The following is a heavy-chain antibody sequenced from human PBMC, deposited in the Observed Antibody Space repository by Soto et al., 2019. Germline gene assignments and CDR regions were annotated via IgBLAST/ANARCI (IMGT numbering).Heavy chain of an antibody. CDR2: IKSKTDGGTT. Sequence: EVQLVESGGGLVKPGGSLSLSCAASGFTFSNAWMSWVRQAPGKGLEWVGRIKSKTDGGTTDYAAPVKGRFTISRDDSKNTLYLQMNSLKTEDTAVYYCTTEKRTYYYDSSGYWREWGQGTLVTVSS. D-gene: IGHD3-22*01. CDR1: GFTFSNAW. CDR3: TTEKRTYYYDSSGYWRE. V-gene: IGHV3-15*01. J-gene: IGHJ4*02.